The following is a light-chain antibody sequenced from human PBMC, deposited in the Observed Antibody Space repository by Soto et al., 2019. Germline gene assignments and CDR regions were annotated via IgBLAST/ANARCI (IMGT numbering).Light chain of an antibody. Sequence: QSALTQPASVSGSPGQSITISCTGTSSDVGGYNYVSWYQQHPGKAPKLMIYEVSNRPSGVSNRFSGSKSGNMASLTISGLQAEDEADYYCSSYTSSSLPYVFGTGTKVTVL. V-gene: IGLV2-14*01. CDR3: SSYTSSSLPYV. CDR2: EVS. J-gene: IGLJ1*01. CDR1: SSDVGGYNY.